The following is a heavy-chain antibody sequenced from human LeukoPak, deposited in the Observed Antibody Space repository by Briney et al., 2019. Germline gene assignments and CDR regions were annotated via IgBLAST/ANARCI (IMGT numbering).Heavy chain of an antibody. V-gene: IGHV3-23*01. J-gene: IGHJ4*02. D-gene: IGHD6-13*01. Sequence: GRSLRLSCAASGFTFSSYAMSWVRQAPGKGLEWVSAIRGSGGSTYYADSVKGRFTISRDNSRNTLYLQMNSLRAEDTAVYYCSKESAGSSRWYSQHFDNWGQGSLVTVSS. CDR1: GFTFSSYA. CDR2: IRGSGGST. CDR3: SKESAGSSRWYSQHFDN.